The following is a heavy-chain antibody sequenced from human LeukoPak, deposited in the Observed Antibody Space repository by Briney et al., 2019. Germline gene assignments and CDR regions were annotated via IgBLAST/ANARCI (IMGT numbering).Heavy chain of an antibody. D-gene: IGHD3-16*01. J-gene: IGHJ4*02. CDR1: GGSIGSSSYY. Sequence: SETLSLTCTVSGGSIGSSSYYWGWIRQPPGKGLEWIGSIYYSGSTYYNPSLKSRVTISVDTSKNQFSLNLSSVTAADTAVYYCARLLKVGDRYFDYWGQGTLVTVSS. CDR2: IYYSGST. V-gene: IGHV4-39*01. CDR3: ARLLKVGDRYFDY.